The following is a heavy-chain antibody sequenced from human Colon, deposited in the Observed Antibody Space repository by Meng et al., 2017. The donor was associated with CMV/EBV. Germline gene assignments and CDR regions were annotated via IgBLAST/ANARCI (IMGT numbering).Heavy chain of an antibody. Sequence: CKASGFTLTGYNIHWVRQAPGQGLEWMGRINPNSGGPNYAQTFQGRVTMTRDTSISTAYMELSSLRSDDTAVYYCARELDTGGFDHWGQGTLVTVSS. CDR3: ARELDTGGFDH. CDR2: INPNSGGP. V-gene: IGHV1-2*06. CDR1: GFTLTGYN. J-gene: IGHJ4*02. D-gene: IGHD1-1*01.